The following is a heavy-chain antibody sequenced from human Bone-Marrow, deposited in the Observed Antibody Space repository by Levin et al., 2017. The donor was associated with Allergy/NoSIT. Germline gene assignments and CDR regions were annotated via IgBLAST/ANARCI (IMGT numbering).Heavy chain of an antibody. D-gene: IGHD6-13*01. CDR2: IIPILGTT. CDR1: GATFGSFG. V-gene: IGHV1-69*13. Sequence: GASVKVSCKAPGATFGSFGFSWVRQAPGQGLEWLGVIIPILGTTDYAQKFHDRVIITADESTNTVAVELSSLTSDDTAVYYCSRGTAAAGVTLGPDFEHWGQGTLVTVSS. CDR3: SRGTAAAGVTLGPDFEH. J-gene: IGHJ4*02.